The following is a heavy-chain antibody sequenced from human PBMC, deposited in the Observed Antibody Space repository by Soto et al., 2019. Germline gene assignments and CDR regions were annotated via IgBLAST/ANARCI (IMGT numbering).Heavy chain of an antibody. Sequence: ASEFTVSREWISWGRQAPGKWMEWVANIKQDGSEKYYVDSVKGRFTISRDNAKNSLYLQMNSLRAEDTAVYYCAREYYYASGSYGFDYWGQGTLVTVSS. CDR3: AREYYYASGSYGFDY. J-gene: IGHJ4*02. CDR1: EFTVSREW. CDR2: IKQDGSEK. D-gene: IGHD3-10*01. V-gene: IGHV3-7*01.